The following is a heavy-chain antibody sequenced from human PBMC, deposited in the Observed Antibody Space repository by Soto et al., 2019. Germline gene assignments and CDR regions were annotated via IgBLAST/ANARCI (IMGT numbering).Heavy chain of an antibody. D-gene: IGHD3-22*01. V-gene: IGHV3-33*01. CDR2: IWYDGSNK. J-gene: IGHJ4*02. CDR3: ARDGPGYYDSSGYFDY. CDR1: GFTFSSYG. Sequence: GGSLRLSCAASGFTFSSYGMHWVRQAPGKGLEWVAVIWYDGSNKYYADSVKGRFTISRDNSKNTLYLQMNSLRAEDTAVYYCARDGPGYYDSSGYFDYWGQGTLVTVSS.